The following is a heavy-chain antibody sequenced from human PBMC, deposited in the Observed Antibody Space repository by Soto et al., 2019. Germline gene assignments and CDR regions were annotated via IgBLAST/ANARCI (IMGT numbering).Heavy chain of an antibody. V-gene: IGHV4-4*02. CDR3: AREGVEGTEQVVRRECWFDP. CDR2: IYHSGST. D-gene: IGHD6-13*01. CDR1: GGSISSSTW. Sequence: QVQLPESGPGLVKPSGTLSLTCAVSGGSISSSTWWSWVRQPPGKGLEWIGEIYHSGSTNYNPSRMRLVNISIDKSKNQYSLKLGSVTGADTAVYNCAREGVEGTEQVVRRECWFDPGGQGILVTVSS. J-gene: IGHJ5*02.